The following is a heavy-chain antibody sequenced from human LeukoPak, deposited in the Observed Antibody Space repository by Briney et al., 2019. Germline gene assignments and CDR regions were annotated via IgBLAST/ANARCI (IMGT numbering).Heavy chain of an antibody. V-gene: IGHV3-23*01. J-gene: IGHJ6*02. CDR3: AKEQLEYYYYYGMDV. CDR1: GFTFTSYA. Sequence: GGSLRLSCAASGFTFTSYAMSWVRQAPGKGLEWVSAITGSGDTTYYAASVKGRFTISRDNSKNTLYLQMSSLRAEDTAIYYCAKEQLEYYYYYGMDVWGQGTTVTVSS. D-gene: IGHD6-6*01. CDR2: ITGSGDTT.